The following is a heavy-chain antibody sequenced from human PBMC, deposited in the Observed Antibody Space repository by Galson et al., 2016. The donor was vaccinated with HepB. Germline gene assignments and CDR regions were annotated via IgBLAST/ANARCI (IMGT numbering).Heavy chain of an antibody. V-gene: IGHV6-1*01. CDR2: TYYRSKWYN. CDR3: ARDVGSGRNPFVFDL. J-gene: IGHJ3*01. D-gene: IGHD1-26*01. Sequence: CAISGDSVSSDTAAWNWIRQSPSRGLEWLGRTYYRSKWYNDYAVSVKSRITINPDTTKNQFSLQLSSVTPEDTAVYYCARDVGSGRNPFVFDLWGQGTMVIVSS. CDR1: GDSVSSDTAA.